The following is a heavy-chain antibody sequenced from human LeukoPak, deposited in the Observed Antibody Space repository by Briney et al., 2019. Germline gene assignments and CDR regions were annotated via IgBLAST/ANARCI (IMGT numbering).Heavy chain of an antibody. J-gene: IGHJ3*02. D-gene: IGHD3-9*01. CDR1: GYTFTSYG. Sequence: GASVKVSCKASGYTFTSYGISWVRQAPGQGLEWMGWISAYNGNTNYAQKLQGRVTMTTDTSTSTAYMELRSLRSDDTAVYYCARDFGITYYDILTGCLVAFDIWGQGTMVTVSS. CDR2: ISAYNGNT. CDR3: ARDFGITYYDILTGCLVAFDI. V-gene: IGHV1-18*01.